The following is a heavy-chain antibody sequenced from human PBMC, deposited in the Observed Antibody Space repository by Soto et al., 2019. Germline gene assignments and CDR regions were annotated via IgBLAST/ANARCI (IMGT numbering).Heavy chain of an antibody. J-gene: IGHJ6*03. Sequence: ASVKVSCKASGYTFTNNGINWVRQAPGQGLEWLGWISGYNANTKYAQKFQGRVTWSTDTLTSTAFMELRSMRSDDKAVSYCASGSTHYNMDVWGQGTTVTVSS. CDR2: ISGYNANT. D-gene: IGHD3-10*01. V-gene: IGHV1-18*04. CDR3: ASGSTHYNMDV. CDR1: GYTFTNNG.